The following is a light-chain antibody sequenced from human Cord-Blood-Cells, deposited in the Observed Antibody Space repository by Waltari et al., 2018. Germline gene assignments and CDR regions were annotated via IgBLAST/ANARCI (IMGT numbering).Light chain of an antibody. CDR3: AAWDDSLSGRV. J-gene: IGLJ3*02. V-gene: IGLV1-47*01. Sequence: QSVLTQPPSASGTPGQRVPISCSGSSSNSASNYSYWYQQLPGTAPKLLIYRNNQRPSGVPDRFSGSKSGTSASLAISGLRSEDEADYYCAAWDDSLSGRVFGGGTKLTVL. CDR1: SSNSASNY. CDR2: RNN.